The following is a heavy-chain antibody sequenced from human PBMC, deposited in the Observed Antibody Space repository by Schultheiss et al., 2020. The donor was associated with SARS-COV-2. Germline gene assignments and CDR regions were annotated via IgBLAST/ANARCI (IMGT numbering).Heavy chain of an antibody. CDR1: GFTFSSYS. CDR3: ARGGKPHSAAGRGSLDL. D-gene: IGHD6-13*01. Sequence: GGSLRLSCAASGFTFSSYSMNWVRQAPGKGLEWVSYISSAGGTIYYADSVKGRFTISRDNAKNSLYLQMNSLRAEDTAVYYCARGGKPHSAAGRGSLDLWGRGTLVTVSS. J-gene: IGHJ2*01. CDR2: ISSAGGTI. V-gene: IGHV3-48*01.